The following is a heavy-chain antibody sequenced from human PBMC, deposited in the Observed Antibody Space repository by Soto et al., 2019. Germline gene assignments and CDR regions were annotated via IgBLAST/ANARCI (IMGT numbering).Heavy chain of an antibody. CDR2: INHSGST. CDR3: ARKRRLYDFWSGYGVAYFAS. CDR1: GGSFSGYY. V-gene: IGHV4-34*01. Sequence: SETLSLTCAVYGGSFSGYYWSWIRQPPGKGLEWIGEINHSGSTNYNPSLKSRVTISVDTSKNQFSLTLSSVTAADTAVYYCARKRRLYDFWSGYGVAYFASRAQRPPVTVSS. D-gene: IGHD3-3*01. J-gene: IGHJ4*02.